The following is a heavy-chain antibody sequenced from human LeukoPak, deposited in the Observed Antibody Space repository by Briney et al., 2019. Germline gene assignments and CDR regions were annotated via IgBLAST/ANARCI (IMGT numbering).Heavy chain of an antibody. D-gene: IGHD5-12*01. Sequence: PGGSLRLSCAASGFTFSDYYMSWIRQAPGKGLEWLSYISSSGNIKYYTDSVKGRFTISRDNAKNSLYLQMNSLRAEDTAVYYCARKNGGYAHFDYWGQGTLVTVSS. CDR3: ARKNGGYAHFDY. V-gene: IGHV3-11*04. CDR1: GFTFSDYY. J-gene: IGHJ4*02. CDR2: ISSSGNIK.